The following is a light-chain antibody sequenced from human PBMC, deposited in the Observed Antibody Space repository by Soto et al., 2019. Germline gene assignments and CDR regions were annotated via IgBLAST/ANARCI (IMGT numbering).Light chain of an antibody. J-gene: IGLJ1*01. V-gene: IGLV2-23*01. Sequence: QSALTQPASVSGSPGQSITISCTGTSSDVGSYNFVSWYQQHPGKAPKVMIYEGSKRPSGVSNRFSGSKSGNTASLTISGLQAEDEADYYCCSYATSSSFVFGTGTKVTVL. CDR1: SSDVGSYNF. CDR3: CSYATSSSFV. CDR2: EGS.